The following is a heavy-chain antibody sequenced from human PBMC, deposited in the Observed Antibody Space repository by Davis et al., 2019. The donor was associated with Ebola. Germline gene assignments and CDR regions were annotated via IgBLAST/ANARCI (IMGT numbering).Heavy chain of an antibody. V-gene: IGHV5-51*01. CDR2: IYPGDSDT. Sequence: ESLKISCKGSGYSFSNYWIGWVRQMPGRGLEWMGIIYPGDSDTIYSPSFQGQVTISADKSVNTAYLQWSSLKASDTAMYYCARQGYCNSTSCNNWFDPWGQGTLVTVSS. D-gene: IGHD2-2*01. CDR3: ARQGYCNSTSCNNWFDP. J-gene: IGHJ5*02. CDR1: GYSFSNYW.